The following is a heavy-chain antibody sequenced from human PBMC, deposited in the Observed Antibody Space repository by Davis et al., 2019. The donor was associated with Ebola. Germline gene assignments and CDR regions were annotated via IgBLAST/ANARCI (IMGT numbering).Heavy chain of an antibody. CDR2: ISYDGVRK. CDR1: GLTFGNYG. CDR3: AKDGNKKFYYDGMDV. J-gene: IGHJ6*02. Sequence: GESLKISCTASGLTFGNYGMHWVRQAPGNGLEWVAFISYDGVRKHYVDSVKGRVTISRDNPKNTLYLQMNSLTSEDTAVYYCAKDGNKKFYYDGMDVWGQGTTVTVSS. V-gene: IGHV3-30*18. D-gene: IGHD2/OR15-2a*01.